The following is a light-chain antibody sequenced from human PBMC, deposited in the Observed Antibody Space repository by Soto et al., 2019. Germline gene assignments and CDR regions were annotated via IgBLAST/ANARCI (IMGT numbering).Light chain of an antibody. V-gene: IGLV1-40*01. Sequence: QSALTQPPSVSGAPGQRVVIPCTGNSSNIEAGYDVHWYQHLPGTAPKLLIHGHTNRPSGVPDRFSGSKSGTSASLAITGLQAEDEADYYCQSYDSSLNAYVFGSGTKVTVL. CDR3: QSYDSSLNAYV. CDR2: GHT. J-gene: IGLJ1*01. CDR1: SSNIEAGYD.